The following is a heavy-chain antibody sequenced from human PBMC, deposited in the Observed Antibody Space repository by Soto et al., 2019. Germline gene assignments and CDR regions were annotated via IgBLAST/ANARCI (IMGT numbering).Heavy chain of an antibody. J-gene: IGHJ4*02. CDR2: IKSKTDGGTT. CDR1: GFTFSNAW. CDR3: TTVRQYYDIWTGYYVSVVRYFDH. Sequence: GGSLRLSCAASGFTFSNAWMNWVRQAPGKGLEWVGRIKSKTDGGTTDYAAPVKGRFTISRDDSKNTLYLQMNSLKTEDTAVYYCTTVRQYYDIWTGYYVSVVRYFDHWGQGTLVTVSS. V-gene: IGHV3-15*07. D-gene: IGHD3-9*01.